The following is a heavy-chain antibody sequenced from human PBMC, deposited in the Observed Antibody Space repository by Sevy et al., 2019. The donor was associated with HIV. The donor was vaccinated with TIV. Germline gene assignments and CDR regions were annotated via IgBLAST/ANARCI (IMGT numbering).Heavy chain of an antibody. D-gene: IGHD3-3*01. Sequence: GGSLRLSCTSSGFTFSSYAMNWVRQAPGKGLEWVSTISHSGDSTYYADSVKGRFTISRDNSENTLYLQMNSLRAEDTALYYCAGRKVGDFWSGSIRGPWAGGPLFDYWGQGTLVTDSS. CDR3: AGRKVGDFWSGSIRGPWAGGPLFDY. V-gene: IGHV3-23*01. J-gene: IGHJ4*02. CDR2: ISHSGDST. CDR1: GFTFSSYA.